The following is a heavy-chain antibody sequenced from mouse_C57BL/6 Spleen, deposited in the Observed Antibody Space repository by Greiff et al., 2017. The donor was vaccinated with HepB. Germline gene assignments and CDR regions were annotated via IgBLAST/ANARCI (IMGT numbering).Heavy chain of an antibody. CDR1: GYSFTDYN. J-gene: IGHJ3*01. CDR2: INPNYGTT. Sequence: VQLQQSGPELVKPGASVKISCKASGYSFTDYNMNWVKQSNGKSLEWIGVINPNYGTTNYNQKFQGKATLTVDQSSSTAYMQLNSLTSEDSAVYYCAREDYYGSSPWFAYWGQGTLVTVSA. CDR3: AREDYYGSSPWFAY. D-gene: IGHD1-1*01. V-gene: IGHV1-39*01.